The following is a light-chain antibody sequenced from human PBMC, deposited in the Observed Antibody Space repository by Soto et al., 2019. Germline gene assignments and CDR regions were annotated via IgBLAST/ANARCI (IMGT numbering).Light chain of an antibody. Sequence: QSVLTQPPSASGSPGQSVTISCTGTSTDVGGYNYVSWYQQHPGKAPKLMIYEVNKRPSGVPDRFSGSKSGNTASLTVSGLQPEDEADYYCSSYAASDTWLFGGGTQLTVL. V-gene: IGLV2-8*01. CDR2: EVN. J-gene: IGLJ2*01. CDR1: STDVGGYNY. CDR3: SSYAASDTWL.